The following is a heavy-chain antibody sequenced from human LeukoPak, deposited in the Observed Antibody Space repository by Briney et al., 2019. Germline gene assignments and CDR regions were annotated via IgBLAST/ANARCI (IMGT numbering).Heavy chain of an antibody. CDR2: IKSKTDGGTT. Sequence: GGSLRLSCAASGFTLSNAWMSWVRQAPGKGREGGGRIKSKTDGGTTDYAAPVKGRFTISRDDSKNTLYLQMNSLKTEATAVYYCTTVGGPLSWIHADYWGQGTLVTVSS. V-gene: IGHV3-15*01. CDR1: GFTLSNAW. CDR3: TTVGGPLSWIHADY. D-gene: IGHD5-18*01. J-gene: IGHJ4*02.